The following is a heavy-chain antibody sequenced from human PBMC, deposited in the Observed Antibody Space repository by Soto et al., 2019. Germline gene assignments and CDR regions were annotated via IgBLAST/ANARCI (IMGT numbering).Heavy chain of an antibody. J-gene: IGHJ2*01. Sequence: QVQLQESGPGLVKPSETLSLTCTVSGDSISSYYWSWIRQPPGKGLEWIGYIYYSGSTNYNPSLKSRLTISEDTSKNQFSLKLSSVTAADTAMYYCARLRGSGIRSFDLWGRGTLVTVSS. V-gene: IGHV4-59*01. CDR3: ARLRGSGIRSFDL. CDR1: GDSISSYY. CDR2: IYYSGST. D-gene: IGHD3-10*01.